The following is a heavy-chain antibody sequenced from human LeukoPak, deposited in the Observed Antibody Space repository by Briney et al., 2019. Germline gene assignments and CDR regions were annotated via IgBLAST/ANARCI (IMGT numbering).Heavy chain of an antibody. CDR1: GYTLTELS. Sequence: GASVKVSCKVSGYTLTELSMHWVRQAPGKGLEWMGGFDPEDGETIYAQKFQGRVTMTEDTSTDTAYMELSSLRSEDTAVYYCATVFSPEITMMVVAYFDYWGQGTLVTVSS. D-gene: IGHD3-22*01. V-gene: IGHV1-24*01. CDR2: FDPEDGET. CDR3: ATVFSPEITMMVVAYFDY. J-gene: IGHJ4*02.